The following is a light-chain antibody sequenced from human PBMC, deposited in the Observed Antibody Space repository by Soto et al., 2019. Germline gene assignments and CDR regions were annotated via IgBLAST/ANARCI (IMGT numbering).Light chain of an antibody. CDR2: DVS. V-gene: IGLV2-14*01. Sequence: QSVLTRPASVSGSPGQSMTISCTGTSSDVGGYNYVSWYQQHPGKAPKLMIYDVSNRPSGVSNRFSGSKSGNTASLTISGLQAEDEADYYCSSYTSSSTLLYVFGTGTKLTVL. J-gene: IGLJ1*01. CDR3: SSYTSSSTLLYV. CDR1: SSDVGGYNY.